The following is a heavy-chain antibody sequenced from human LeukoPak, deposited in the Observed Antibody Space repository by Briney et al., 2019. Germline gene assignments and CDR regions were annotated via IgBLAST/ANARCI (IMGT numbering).Heavy chain of an antibody. CDR2: ISSSSTYI. V-gene: IGHV3-21*01. CDR1: GFTFSSYG. J-gene: IGHJ4*02. D-gene: IGHD2-21*02. CDR3: ARGVTVPDY. Sequence: AGGSLRLSCAASGFTFSSYGMHWVRQAPGKGLEWVSSISSSSTYIYYADSVKGRFTISRDNAKNSLYLQMNSLRAEDTAVYFCARGVTVPDYWGQGTLVTASS.